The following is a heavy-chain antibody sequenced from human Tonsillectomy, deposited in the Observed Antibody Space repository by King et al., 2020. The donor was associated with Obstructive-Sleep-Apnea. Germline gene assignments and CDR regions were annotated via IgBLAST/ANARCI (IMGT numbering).Heavy chain of an antibody. D-gene: IGHD2-21*01. J-gene: IGHJ4*02. Sequence: QLVQSGAEVKKPASSVKVSCKASGDNFNDYAISWVRQAPGQGLEWMGQITPLFGTTSYAQKFHDRVTITADKSTSTSYMELSNLRSEDTAVYYCAREAILLYFVHWGRGTLVTVSS. CDR1: GDNFNDYA. V-gene: IGHV1-69*06. CDR3: AREAILLYFVH. CDR2: ITPLFGTT.